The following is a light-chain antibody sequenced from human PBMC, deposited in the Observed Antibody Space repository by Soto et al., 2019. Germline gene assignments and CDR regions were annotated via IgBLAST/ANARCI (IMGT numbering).Light chain of an antibody. Sequence: DIQLTQSPSFLSASVGDRVTITCRASQDITHYLAWYLQKPGKAPKLLIYGASTLQSGVPSRFSGSGSGTEFTLTVSSLQPEDFATYYCQQLNAYPHSFGGGTKVEIK. V-gene: IGKV1-9*01. CDR3: QQLNAYPHS. CDR2: GAS. CDR1: QDITHY. J-gene: IGKJ4*01.